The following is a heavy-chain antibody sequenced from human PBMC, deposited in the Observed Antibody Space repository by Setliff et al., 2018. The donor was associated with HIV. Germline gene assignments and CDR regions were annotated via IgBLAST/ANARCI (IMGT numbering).Heavy chain of an antibody. V-gene: IGHV4-39*07. CDR3: VSLAAYGLGRGY. Sequence: SETLSLTCTVSGGSISSSSYYWGWIRQSPGKGLEWIGSVYYSGSTYYNPSLQGRVTVSIDTSKFQFSLRLTSVTAADTAIYYCVSLAAYGLGRGYWGQGIPVTVSS. CDR2: VYYSGST. J-gene: IGHJ4*02. D-gene: IGHD4-17*01. CDR1: GGSISSSSYY.